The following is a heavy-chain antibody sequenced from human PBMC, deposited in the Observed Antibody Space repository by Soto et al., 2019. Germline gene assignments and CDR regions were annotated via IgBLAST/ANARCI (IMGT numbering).Heavy chain of an antibody. CDR2: ISWNSGTI. V-gene: IGHV3-9*01. CDR1: GFPFDDFA. J-gene: IGHJ6*03. CDR3: AKVVELAYMDV. Sequence: EVHLVESGGGLVQPGRSLRLSCAASGFPFDDFAMHWVRQAPGKGLEWVSTISWNSGTIGYADSVKGRFTISRDNSKNSLYLQMNSLRADDTALYYCAKVVELAYMDVWGKGTTVTVSS. D-gene: IGHD1-7*01.